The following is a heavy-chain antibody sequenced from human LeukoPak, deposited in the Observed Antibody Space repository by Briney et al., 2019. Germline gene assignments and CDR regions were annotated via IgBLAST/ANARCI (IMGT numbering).Heavy chain of an antibody. D-gene: IGHD1-26*01. Sequence: ASVKVSCKASGFAFDTYYMHWVRQAPGQGLEWMGILNPRGDSTTYAQKFQGRVTMTKDMSTGTFYLEVSSLRSEDTAVYYCAREHSASALDSWDQGTLVTVSS. J-gene: IGHJ4*02. CDR1: GFAFDTYY. V-gene: IGHV1-46*02. CDR2: LNPRGDST. CDR3: AREHSASALDS.